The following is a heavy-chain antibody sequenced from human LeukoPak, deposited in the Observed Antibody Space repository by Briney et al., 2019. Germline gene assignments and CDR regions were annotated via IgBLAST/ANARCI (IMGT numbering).Heavy chain of an antibody. D-gene: IGHD6-19*01. Sequence: SETLSLTCTVSGGSISTYYWSWIRQPPGKGLEWIGYIFYSGSTNYNPSLKSRVTISVDTSKNQFSLKLSSVTAADTAVYYCARVRWPIAVAGWAPWFDPWGQGTLVTVSS. V-gene: IGHV4-59*12. CDR3: ARVRWPIAVAGWAPWFDP. CDR2: IFYSGST. CDR1: GGSISTYY. J-gene: IGHJ5*02.